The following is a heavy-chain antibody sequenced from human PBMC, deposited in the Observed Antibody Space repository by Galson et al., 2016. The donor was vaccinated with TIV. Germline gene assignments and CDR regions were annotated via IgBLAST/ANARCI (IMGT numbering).Heavy chain of an antibody. V-gene: IGHV3-30-3*01. J-gene: IGHJ4*02. D-gene: IGHD1-7*01. CDR1: GFTFDSYT. Sequence: SLRLSCAASGFTFDSYTFHWVRQTPGKGLEWVAIISHDGNNKDFADSVQGRFTISRDSSKNTGFLQMNSLRLEDTAVYYCTRDGRGNWKYVDYFDYWGQGTLVTVSS. CDR2: ISHDGNNK. CDR3: TRDGRGNWKYVDYFDY.